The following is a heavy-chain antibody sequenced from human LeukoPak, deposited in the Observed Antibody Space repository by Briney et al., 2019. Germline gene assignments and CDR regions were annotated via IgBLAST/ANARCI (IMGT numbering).Heavy chain of an antibody. CDR2: IYPGASDT. D-gene: IGHD6-13*01. Sequence: PGESLKISCKGSGYSFTSYWIGWVRQMPGKGLEWMGIIYPGASDTRYSPSFQGQVTISADKSISTAYLQWSSLKASDTAMYYCARPDSSSWYDVGPIDYWGQGTLVTVSS. J-gene: IGHJ4*02. V-gene: IGHV5-51*01. CDR1: GYSFTSYW. CDR3: ARPDSSSWYDVGPIDY.